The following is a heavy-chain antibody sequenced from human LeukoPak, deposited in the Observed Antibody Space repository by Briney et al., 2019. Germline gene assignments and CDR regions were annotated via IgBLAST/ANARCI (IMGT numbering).Heavy chain of an antibody. D-gene: IGHD3-10*01. Sequence: SETLSLTCIVSGYSITSGYEWGWIRPNPGKGLEWRGTMYHSGKIKYNRSIKRRVTVSVDTSKNHFSLKFDSVTAADTAVFYCARLLGSVSFSDVWGQGILVTVSS. CDR1: GYSITSGYE. J-gene: IGHJ4*02. CDR2: MYHSGKI. CDR3: ARLLGSVSFSDV. V-gene: IGHV4-38-2*02.